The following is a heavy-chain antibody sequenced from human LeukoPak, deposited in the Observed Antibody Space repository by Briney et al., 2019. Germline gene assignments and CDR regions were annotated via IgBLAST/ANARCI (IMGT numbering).Heavy chain of an antibody. D-gene: IGHD5-18*01. Sequence: PGGSLRLSCAASGFTFSSYSMNWVRQAPGKGLEWVSSISSSSSYIYYADSVKGRFTISRDNAKNSLYLQMNSLRAEDTAVYYCARDGYSYGADFGYWGQGTLVTVSS. CDR2: ISSSSSYI. CDR1: GFTFSSYS. V-gene: IGHV3-21*01. CDR3: ARDGYSYGADFGY. J-gene: IGHJ4*02.